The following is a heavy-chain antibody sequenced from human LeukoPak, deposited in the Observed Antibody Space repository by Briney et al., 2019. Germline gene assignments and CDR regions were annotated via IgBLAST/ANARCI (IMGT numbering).Heavy chain of an antibody. J-gene: IGHJ4*02. CDR3: ARVSGGYSYGPMIFDY. D-gene: IGHD5-18*01. CDR2: INHSGST. V-gene: IGHV4-34*01. CDR1: GGSFSGYY. Sequence: SETLSLTCAVYGGSFSGYYWSWIRQPPGKGLEWIGEINHSGSTDYNPSLKSRVTISVDTSKNQFSLKLSSVTAADTAVYYCARVSGGYSYGPMIFDYWGQGTLVTVSS.